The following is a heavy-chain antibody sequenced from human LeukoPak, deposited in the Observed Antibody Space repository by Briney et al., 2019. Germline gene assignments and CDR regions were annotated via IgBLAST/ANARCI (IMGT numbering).Heavy chain of an antibody. CDR3: ARDPATYDFWSGYQPLDY. V-gene: IGHV1-2*02. CDR2: INPNSGGT. Sequence: VASVKVSCKASGYTFTGYYMHWVRQAPGQGLEWMGWINPNSGGTNYSQKFQGRVTMTRDTSISTAYMELSRLRSDDTAVYYCARDPATYDFWSGYQPLDYWGQGTLVTVSS. CDR1: GYTFTGYY. J-gene: IGHJ4*02. D-gene: IGHD3-3*01.